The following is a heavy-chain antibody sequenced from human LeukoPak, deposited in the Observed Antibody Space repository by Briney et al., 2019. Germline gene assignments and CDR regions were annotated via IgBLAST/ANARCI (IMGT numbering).Heavy chain of an antibody. CDR3: AREAPDYYDSSGSTLRAFDI. J-gene: IGHJ3*02. V-gene: IGHV1-46*01. D-gene: IGHD3-22*01. CDR1: GGTFTSYY. CDR2: INPSGGST. Sequence: ASVKVSCKASGGTFTSYYMHWVRQAPGQGLEWMGIINPSGGSTSYAQKFQGRVTMTRNTSISTAYMELSSLRSEDTAVYYCAREAPDYYDSSGSTLRAFDIWGQGTMVTVSS.